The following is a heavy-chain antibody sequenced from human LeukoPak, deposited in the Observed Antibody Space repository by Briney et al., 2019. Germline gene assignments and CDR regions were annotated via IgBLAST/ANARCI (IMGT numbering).Heavy chain of an antibody. CDR1: GFTFDDYA. V-gene: IGHV3-9*01. J-gene: IGHJ4*02. Sequence: GGSLRLSCAASGFTFDDYAMHWVRQAPGKGLEWVSGISWNSGSIGYADSVKGRFTISRDNAKNTLDLQMNSLRAEDTAVYYCARDRCSITSCYYDYWGQGTLVTVSS. CDR2: ISWNSGSI. CDR3: ARDRCSITSCYYDY. D-gene: IGHD2-2*01.